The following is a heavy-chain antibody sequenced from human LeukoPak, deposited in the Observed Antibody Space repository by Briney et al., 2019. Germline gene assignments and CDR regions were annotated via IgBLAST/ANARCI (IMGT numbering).Heavy chain of an antibody. D-gene: IGHD3-10*01. Sequence: GGSLRLSCAASGFTFSSYSMNWVRQAPGKGLEWVSYISSSSTIYYADSVKGRFTISRDNAKNSLYLQMNSLRAEDTAVYYCARDGSEYYYGSGSPDAFDIWGQGTMVTVSS. CDR3: ARDGSEYYYGSGSPDAFDI. CDR2: ISSSSTI. J-gene: IGHJ3*02. CDR1: GFTFSSYS. V-gene: IGHV3-48*04.